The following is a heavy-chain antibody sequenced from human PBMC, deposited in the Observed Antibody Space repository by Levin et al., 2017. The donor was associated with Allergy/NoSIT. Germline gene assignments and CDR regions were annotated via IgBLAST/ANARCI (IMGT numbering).Heavy chain of an antibody. CDR3: ARSRSTNSQRNLHFDY. J-gene: IGHJ4*02. CDR1: KFTFSTYW. Sequence: GGSLRLSCAASKFTFSTYWMSWVRQAPGKGLEWVANIKQDGSDKYYVDSVKGRFTISRDNAKNALDLQMNSLRAEGTAVYYCARSRSTNSQRNLHFDYWGQGTQVTVSS. D-gene: IGHD6-13*01. V-gene: IGHV3-7*01. CDR2: IKQDGSDK.